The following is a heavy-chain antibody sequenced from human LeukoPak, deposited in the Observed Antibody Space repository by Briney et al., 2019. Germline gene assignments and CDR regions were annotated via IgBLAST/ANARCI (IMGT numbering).Heavy chain of an antibody. CDR3: AREPVGDKSLDY. Sequence: GGSLRLSCAASEFIFSSHSINWVRQAPGKGLEWVSSISSSGTYIYYTDSVKGRFTISRDNARNSLYLQMNSLRAEDTAVYYCAREPVGDKSLDYWGQGTLVTVSS. J-gene: IGHJ4*02. V-gene: IGHV3-21*01. CDR2: ISSSGTYI. D-gene: IGHD1-26*01. CDR1: EFIFSSHS.